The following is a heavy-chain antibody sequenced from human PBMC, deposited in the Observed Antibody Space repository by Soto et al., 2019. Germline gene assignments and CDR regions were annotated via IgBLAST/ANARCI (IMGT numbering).Heavy chain of an antibody. Sequence: SETLSLTCAVSGGSISSSNWWSWVRQPPGKGLEWIGEIYHSGSTNYNPSLKSRVTISVDKSKNQFSLKLSSVTAADTAVCYCAGTSVAGYNWFDPWGQGTLVTVSS. V-gene: IGHV4-4*02. D-gene: IGHD6-19*01. J-gene: IGHJ5*02. CDR3: AGTSVAGYNWFDP. CDR1: GGSISSSNW. CDR2: IYHSGST.